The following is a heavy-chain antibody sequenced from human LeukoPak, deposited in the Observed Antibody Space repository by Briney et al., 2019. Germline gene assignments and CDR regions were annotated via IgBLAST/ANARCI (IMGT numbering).Heavy chain of an antibody. CDR1: GFTFSSYA. CDR3: ARVGLRSSGSYYFDY. Sequence: GGSLRLSCAASGFTFSSYAMHWVRQAPGKGLEWVAVISYDGSNKYYADSVKGRFTISRDNAKNTLYLQMNSLRAEDTAVYYCARVGLRSSGSYYFDYWGQGTLVTVSS. D-gene: IGHD1-26*01. J-gene: IGHJ4*02. CDR2: ISYDGSNK. V-gene: IGHV3-30-3*01.